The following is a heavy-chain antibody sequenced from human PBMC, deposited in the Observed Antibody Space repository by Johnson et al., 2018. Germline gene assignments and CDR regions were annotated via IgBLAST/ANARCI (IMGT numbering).Heavy chain of an antibody. J-gene: IGHJ6*02. CDR3: ASEMGIIRANYYYYGMDV. Sequence: VQLVETGGGVVQPGRSLRLSCAASGFTFSRYGMHWVRQAPGKGLEWVAVISYDGSNQSYADAVKGRFPISRDNSKNTLYLQMNSLRAEDTAGYYCASEMGIIRANYYYYGMDVWGQGTTVTVSS. V-gene: IGHV3-30*03. CDR2: ISYDGSNQ. CDR1: GFTFSRYG. D-gene: IGHD3-3*01.